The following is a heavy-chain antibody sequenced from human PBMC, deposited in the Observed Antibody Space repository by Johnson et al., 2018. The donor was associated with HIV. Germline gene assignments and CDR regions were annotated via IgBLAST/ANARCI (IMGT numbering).Heavy chain of an antibody. Sequence: MQLVESGGGLIQPGGSLRLSCAASGFTVSSNYMSWVRQAPGKGLEWVSVIYSGGSTYYADSVKGRFTISRDNSKNTLYLQMNSLRAEDTAVYYCVRGGYSSGWIYAFDIWGQGTMVTVSS. CDR3: VRGGYSSGWIYAFDI. CDR1: GFTVSSNY. D-gene: IGHD6-19*01. J-gene: IGHJ3*02. V-gene: IGHV3-66*01. CDR2: IYSGGST.